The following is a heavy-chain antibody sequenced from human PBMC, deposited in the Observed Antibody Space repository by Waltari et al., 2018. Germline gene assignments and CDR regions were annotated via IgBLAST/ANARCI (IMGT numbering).Heavy chain of an antibody. CDR1: GFTLSGSA. J-gene: IGHJ5*02. V-gene: IGHV3-73*01. D-gene: IGHD7-27*01. Sequence: EVQLVESGGGFVQPGGSLKLSCAASGFTLSGSAMHWVRKASGKGLEWVGRIRSKANSYATAYAASVKGRFTISRDDSKNTAYLQMNSLKTEDTAVYYCTRLGIDGRFDPWGQGTLVTVSS. CDR2: IRSKANSYAT. CDR3: TRLGIDGRFDP.